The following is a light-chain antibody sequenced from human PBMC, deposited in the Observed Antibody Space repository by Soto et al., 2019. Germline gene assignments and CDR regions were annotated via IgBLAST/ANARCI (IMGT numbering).Light chain of an antibody. J-gene: IGKJ1*01. V-gene: IGKV1-39*01. CDR3: QQSYTTPWT. CDR1: QSISSF. CDR2: AAS. Sequence: DIHMTQSPSSLSASVGDRVTITCRASQSISSFLNWYQQKPGKAPHLLIYAASSLRYGVPSRFRGSESGTEFTLTISSLQPEDVATYVCQQSYTTPWTFGQGTKVEIK.